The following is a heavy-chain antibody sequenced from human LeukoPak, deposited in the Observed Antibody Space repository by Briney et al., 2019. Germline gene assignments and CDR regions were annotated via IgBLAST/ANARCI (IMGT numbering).Heavy chain of an antibody. V-gene: IGHV4-39*01. CDR2: IYYSGSP. J-gene: IGHJ4*02. CDR1: GGSISNNNYY. Sequence: SETLSLTCTVSGGSISNNNYYWAWIPQPPGKGLECIGSIYYSGSPYYNPSLKSRVTISVDTSKNQFSLRLSSVTAADTAVYYCATWRTAKTGFDYWGQGTLVTASS. D-gene: IGHD1-1*01. CDR3: ATWRTAKTGFDY.